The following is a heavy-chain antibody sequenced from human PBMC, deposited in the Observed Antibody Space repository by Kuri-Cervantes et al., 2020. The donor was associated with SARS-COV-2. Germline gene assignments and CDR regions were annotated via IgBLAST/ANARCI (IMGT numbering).Heavy chain of an antibody. CDR1: GFTFSSYA. J-gene: IGHJ4*02. D-gene: IGHD6-13*01. Sequence: GGSLRLSCAASGFTFSSYAMSWVRQAPGKGLEWVSAISGSGGSTYYADSVKGRFTISRDNAKNSLYLQMNSLRAEGTAVYYCARGQQLIDYWGQGTLVTVSS. CDR3: ARGQQLIDY. CDR2: ISGSGGST. V-gene: IGHV3-23*01.